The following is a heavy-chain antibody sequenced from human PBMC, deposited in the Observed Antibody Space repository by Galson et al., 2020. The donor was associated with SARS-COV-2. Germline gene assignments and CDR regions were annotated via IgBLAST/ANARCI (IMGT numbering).Heavy chain of an antibody. CDR1: EFTVSTNY. V-gene: IGHV3-66*01. J-gene: IGHJ5*01. CDR2: LYSGGST. Sequence: GESLKISCAASEFTVSTNYMSWVRQAPGKGLEWVSILYSGGSTYYADSVKGRFTISRDNSKNTLHLQMNSLRAEDTAVYYCARTYFRNNYFDSWGQGTRVTVSS. D-gene: IGHD2-8*01. CDR3: ARTYFRNNYFDS.